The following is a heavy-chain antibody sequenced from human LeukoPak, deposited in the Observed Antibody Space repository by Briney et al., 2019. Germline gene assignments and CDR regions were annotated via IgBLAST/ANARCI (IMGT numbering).Heavy chain of an antibody. CDR3: ARAQYCICGSCYFYY. D-gene: IGHD2-15*01. CDR1: GFTFDDYG. V-gene: IGHV3-20*04. Sequence: GGSLRLSCAAYGFTFDDYGMSWVSQAPGKGMEWDSGINRNGGSTVYADYVKGRFTISRDNAKNSMYMQMNRQRAEDTALYYCARAQYCICGSCYFYYWGQGTLVAASS. J-gene: IGHJ4*02. CDR2: INRNGGST.